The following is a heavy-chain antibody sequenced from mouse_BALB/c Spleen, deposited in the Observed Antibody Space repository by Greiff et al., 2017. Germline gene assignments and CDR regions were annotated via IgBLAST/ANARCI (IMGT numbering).Heavy chain of an antibody. D-gene: IGHD2-4*01. CDR3: ARSGITTKPPYFDY. CDR1: GYTFTSYY. Sequence: QVQLKQSGAELVKPGASVKLSCKASGYTFTSYYMYWVKQRPGQGLEWIGEINPSNGGTNFNEKFKSKATLTVDKSSSTAYMQLSSLTSEDSAVYYCARSGITTKPPYFDYWGQGTTLTVSS. J-gene: IGHJ2*01. CDR2: INPSNGGT. V-gene: IGHV1S81*02.